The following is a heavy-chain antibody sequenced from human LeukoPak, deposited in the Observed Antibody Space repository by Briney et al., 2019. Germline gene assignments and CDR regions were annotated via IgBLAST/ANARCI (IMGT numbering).Heavy chain of an antibody. V-gene: IGHV3-7*01. D-gene: IGHD3-3*01. CDR2: IKQDGSEK. Sequence: GGSLRLSCAASGFTFSSYWMSWVRQAPGKGLEWVANIKQDGSEKYYVDSVKGRFTISRDNAKNSLYLQMNSLRAEDTAVYYCARDDWGYDLWSGYISMFDYWGQGTLVTVSS. CDR1: GFTFSSYW. J-gene: IGHJ4*02. CDR3: ARDDWGYDLWSGYISMFDY.